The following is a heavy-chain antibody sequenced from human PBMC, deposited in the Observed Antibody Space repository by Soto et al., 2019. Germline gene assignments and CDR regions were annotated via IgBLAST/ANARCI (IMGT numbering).Heavy chain of an antibody. CDR3: ARSIQAFGYSSGQFDY. J-gene: IGHJ4*02. D-gene: IGHD6-19*01. CDR1: GYTFTSYA. V-gene: IGHV1-3*01. CDR2: INAGNGNT. Sequence: QVQLVQSGAEVKKPGASVKVSCKASGYTFTSYAMHWVRQAPGQRLEWMGWINAGNGNTKYSQKFQGRVTITRDTSASTAYMELSSLRSEDTAVYYCARSIQAFGYSSGQFDYWGQGTLVTVSS.